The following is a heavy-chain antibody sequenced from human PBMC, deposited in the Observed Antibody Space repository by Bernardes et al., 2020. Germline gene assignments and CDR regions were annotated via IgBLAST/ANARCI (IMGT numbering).Heavy chain of an antibody. CDR3: ARRLDCSGGSCYSGWFDP. CDR1: GYSFSNYW. CDR2: IYPGDSEI. J-gene: IGHJ5*02. V-gene: IGHV5-51*01. D-gene: IGHD2-15*01. Sequence: GESLKISCKGSGYSFSNYWIGWVRQMHGKGLEWLGIIYPGDSEIRYNPSFQGQVTISADKLIDTAYLQWSSLKASDTAMYYCARRLDCSGGSCYSGWFDPWGQGTLVTVSS.